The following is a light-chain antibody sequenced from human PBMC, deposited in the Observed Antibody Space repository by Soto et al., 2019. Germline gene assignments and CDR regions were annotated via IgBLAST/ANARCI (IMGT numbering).Light chain of an antibody. CDR1: QSVSSY. CDR3: QQFSSYPLT. V-gene: IGKV3-11*01. CDR2: DAS. J-gene: IGKJ4*01. Sequence: EIVLTQSPATLSLSPGERATLSCRASQSVSSYLAWYQQKPDQAPRLLIYDASNRATGIPARFIGSGSGTDFTLTISRLEPEDFAVYYCQQFSSYPLTFGGGTKVDIK.